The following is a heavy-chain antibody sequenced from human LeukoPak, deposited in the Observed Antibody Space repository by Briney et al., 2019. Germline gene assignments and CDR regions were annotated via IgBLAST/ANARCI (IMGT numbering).Heavy chain of an antibody. D-gene: IGHD2-21*01. CDR2: IYTSGST. CDR1: GGSISSGSYY. Sequence: SETLSLTCTVSGGSISSGSYYWSWIRQPAGKGLEWIGRIYTSGSTNYNPSLESRVTISVDTSTHQFSMKLSSVTAADTAVYYCASEGIGLYYFDYSGQGTLVTVSS. CDR3: ASEGIGLYYFDY. J-gene: IGHJ4*02. V-gene: IGHV4-61*02.